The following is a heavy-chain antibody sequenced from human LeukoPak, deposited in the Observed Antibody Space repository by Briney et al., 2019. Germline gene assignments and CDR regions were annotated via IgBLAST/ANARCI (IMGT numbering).Heavy chain of an antibody. J-gene: IGHJ4*02. V-gene: IGHV5-10-1*01. CDR1: GYSFTSYW. Sequence: HGESLKISCKGSGYSFTSYWITWVRQLPGRGLEWMGKIYPSDSYTNYSPSFQGHVTISADKSISTAYLQWSSLKASDTAMYYCARHRAYNNSPFEFWGQGTLVTVSS. D-gene: IGHD4-11*01. CDR2: IYPSDSYT. CDR3: ARHRAYNNSPFEF.